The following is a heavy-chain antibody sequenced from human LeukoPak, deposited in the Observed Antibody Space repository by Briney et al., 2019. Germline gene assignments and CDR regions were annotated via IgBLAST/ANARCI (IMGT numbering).Heavy chain of an antibody. CDR1: GFTFSTYS. V-gene: IGHV3-33*08. D-gene: IGHD3-10*01. J-gene: IGHJ4*02. CDR2: IWYDGSNK. Sequence: GGSLRLSCAASGFTFSTYSMNWVRQAPGKGLEWVAVIWYDGSNKYYADSVKGRFTISRDNSKNTLYLQMNSLRAEDTAVYYCARAYYYGSGSYSPHYWGQGTLVTVSS. CDR3: ARAYYYGSGSYSPHY.